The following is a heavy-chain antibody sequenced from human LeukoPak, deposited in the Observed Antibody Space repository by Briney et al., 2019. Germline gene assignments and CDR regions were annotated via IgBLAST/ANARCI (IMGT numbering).Heavy chain of an antibody. CDR1: GYTLTELS. D-gene: IGHD1-26*01. V-gene: IGHV1-24*01. J-gene: IGHJ4*02. CDR3: ATGSPVPTPIYSGSYSFDY. CDR2: FDPEDGET. Sequence: ASVKVSCKVSGYTLTELSMHWVRQAPGKGLEWMGGFDPEDGETIYAQKFQGRVTMTEDTSTDTAYMELSSLRSEVTAVYYCATGSPVPTPIYSGSYSFDYWGQGTLVTVSS.